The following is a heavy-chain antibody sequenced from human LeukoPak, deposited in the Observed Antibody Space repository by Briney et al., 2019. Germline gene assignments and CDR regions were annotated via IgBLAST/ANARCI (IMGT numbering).Heavy chain of an antibody. Sequence: SGTLSLICAVSGGSISSSNWWSWVRQPPGKGLEWIVEIYHNGSTNYNPSLKSRVTISVDKSKNQFSLKLSSVTAADTAVYYCARVFGTYYYYYGMDVWGQGTTVTVSS. CDR2: IYHNGST. J-gene: IGHJ6*02. D-gene: IGHD3-3*01. CDR3: ARVFGTYYYYYGMDV. V-gene: IGHV4-4*02. CDR1: GGSISSSNW.